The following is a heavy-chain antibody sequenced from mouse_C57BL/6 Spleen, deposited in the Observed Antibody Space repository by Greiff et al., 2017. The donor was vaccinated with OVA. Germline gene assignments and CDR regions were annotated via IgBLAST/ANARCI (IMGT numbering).Heavy chain of an antibody. V-gene: IGHV5-9-1*02. Sequence: EVHLVESGEGLVKPGGSLKLSCAASGFTFSSYAMSWVRQTPEKRLEWVAYISSGGDYIYYADTVKGRFTISRDNARNTLYLQMSSLKSEDTAMYYCTREGNWVVFDYWGQGTTLTVSS. D-gene: IGHD4-1*01. CDR2: ISSGGDYI. J-gene: IGHJ2*01. CDR1: GFTFSSYA. CDR3: TREGNWVVFDY.